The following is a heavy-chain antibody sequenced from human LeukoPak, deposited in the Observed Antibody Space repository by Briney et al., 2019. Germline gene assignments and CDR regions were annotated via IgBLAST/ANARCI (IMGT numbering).Heavy chain of an antibody. Sequence: ASVKVSCKTSGYTFSSYYMHWVRQAPGQGLEWMGTINPSGGSTSYAQKFQGRVTMTRDMSTSTVYMELSRLRSDDTAVYYCAREAGTKRYFGYWGQGTLVTVSS. CDR3: AREAGTKRYFGY. J-gene: IGHJ4*02. CDR1: GYTFSSYY. CDR2: INPSGGST. V-gene: IGHV1-46*01. D-gene: IGHD3-9*01.